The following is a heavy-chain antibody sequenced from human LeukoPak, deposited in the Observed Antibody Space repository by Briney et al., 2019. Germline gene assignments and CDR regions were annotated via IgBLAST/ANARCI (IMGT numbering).Heavy chain of an antibody. V-gene: IGHV4-61*08. CDR1: GGSISSSGYY. D-gene: IGHD2-15*01. CDR3: ARTDCSGSSCYFAP. Sequence: SETLSLTCAVSGGSISSSGYYWTWIRQPPGKELEWIGNIYYTGRTQYNPSLKSRLTVPLDTSKNQFSLKLSSVTAADTAVYYCARTDCSGSSCYFAPWGQGILVTVSS. CDR2: IYYTGRT. J-gene: IGHJ4*02.